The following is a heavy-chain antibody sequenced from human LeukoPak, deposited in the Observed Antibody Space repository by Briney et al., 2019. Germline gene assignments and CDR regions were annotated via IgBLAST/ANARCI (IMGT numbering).Heavy chain of an antibody. CDR1: GFTFSSYW. Sequence: PGGSLRLSCTASGFTFSSYWMHWVRQAPGKGLVWVSHIGGDGTTTGYADSVKSRFTISRDNAKNTLYLQMNSLRVEDTAVYYCASSIVVPGHYWGQGTLVTVSS. CDR3: ASSIVVPGHY. V-gene: IGHV3-74*01. J-gene: IGHJ4*02. D-gene: IGHD6-19*01. CDR2: IGGDGTTT.